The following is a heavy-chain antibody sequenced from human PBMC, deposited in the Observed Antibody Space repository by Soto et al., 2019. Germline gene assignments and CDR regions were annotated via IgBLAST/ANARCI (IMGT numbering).Heavy chain of an antibody. V-gene: IGHV1-2*04. CDR3: ARDFGHCSDGSCSSGVSDFDY. J-gene: IGHJ4*02. Sequence: ASVKFSFKASGYTFTGYYMHWVLQAPGQRLEWMGWINPNSCGTNYAQKFQVLVTITRNTSISTPYMALRRLRSDDTAVYYCARDFGHCSDGSCSSGVSDFDYWGQGTLLNVPS. CDR2: INPNSCGT. D-gene: IGHD2-15*01. CDR1: GYTFTGYY.